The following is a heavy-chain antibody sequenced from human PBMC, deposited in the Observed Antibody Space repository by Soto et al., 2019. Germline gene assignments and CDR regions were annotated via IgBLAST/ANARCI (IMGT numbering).Heavy chain of an antibody. CDR3: ARGAPIVATIQDYYGMDV. J-gene: IGHJ6*02. D-gene: IGHD5-12*01. Sequence: SVKVSCKASGGTFSSYAISWVRQAPGQGLEWMGGIIPIFGTANYAQKFQGRVTITADESTSTAYMELSSLRSEDTAVYYCARGAPIVATIQDYYGMDVWGQGTTVTVSS. CDR1: GGTFSSYA. V-gene: IGHV1-69*13. CDR2: IIPIFGTA.